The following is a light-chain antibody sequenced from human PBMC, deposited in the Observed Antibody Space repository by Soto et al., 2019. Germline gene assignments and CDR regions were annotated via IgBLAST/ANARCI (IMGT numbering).Light chain of an antibody. CDR3: SSYTSTSTLYV. J-gene: IGLJ1*01. Sequence: QSALTQPASVPGSPGQSITISCTGTSSDIGGYNYVSWYRQHPGKAPELMIYDVANRPSGVSDRFSGSKSGNTASLTISGLQTEDEADYYCSSYTSTSTLYVFGTGTKVTVL. CDR2: DVA. V-gene: IGLV2-14*03. CDR1: SSDIGGYNY.